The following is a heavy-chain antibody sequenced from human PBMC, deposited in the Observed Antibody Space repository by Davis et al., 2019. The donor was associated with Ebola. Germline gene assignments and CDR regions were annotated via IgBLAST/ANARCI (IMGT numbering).Heavy chain of an antibody. J-gene: IGHJ4*02. D-gene: IGHD3-10*01. Sequence: PGGSLRLSCAASGFAFSSYAMHWVRQAPGKGLVWVSRISHDGTITTYADSVRGRFTVSRDNAQNTLYLQMNSLTAEDTAGYYCSRDVQFEFYDYWGQGTLVTVSS. CDR3: SRDVQFEFYDY. CDR2: ISHDGTIT. CDR1: GFAFSSYA. V-gene: IGHV3-74*01.